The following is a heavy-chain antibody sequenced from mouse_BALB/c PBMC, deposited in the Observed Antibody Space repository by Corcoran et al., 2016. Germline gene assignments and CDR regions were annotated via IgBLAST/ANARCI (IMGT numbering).Heavy chain of an antibody. CDR3: ARLNYGYLYYYAMDY. Sequence: EVQLQQSGAELVKPGASVKLSCTASGFNIKDTYMHWVKQRPEQGLEWIGRIDPANGNTKYDPKFQGKATITADTSSNTAYLQLSSLTSEDTAVYYCARLNYGYLYYYAMDYWGQGTSVTVSS. D-gene: IGHD1-2*01. V-gene: IGHV14-3*02. CDR2: IDPANGNT. J-gene: IGHJ4*01. CDR1: GFNIKDTY.